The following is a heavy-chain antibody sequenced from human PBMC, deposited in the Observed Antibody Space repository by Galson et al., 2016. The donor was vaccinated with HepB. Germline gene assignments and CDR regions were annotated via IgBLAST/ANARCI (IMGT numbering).Heavy chain of an antibody. CDR2: ISYDGSNK. J-gene: IGHJ4*02. CDR1: GFSFSSYG. CDR3: VRDERIRSGYFRRCDY. V-gene: IGHV3-30*03. Sequence: SLRLSCAASGFSFSSYGMHWVRQAPGKGLEWVAVISYDGSNKFYADSVKGRVTISRDNVDNSVYLQMNSLRAEDTAVYYCVRDERIRSGYFRRCDYWGRGTLVTVSS. D-gene: IGHD5-12*01.